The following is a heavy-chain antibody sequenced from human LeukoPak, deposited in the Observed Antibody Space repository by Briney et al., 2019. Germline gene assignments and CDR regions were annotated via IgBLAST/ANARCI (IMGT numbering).Heavy chain of an antibody. Sequence: PSETLSLTCTVSGGSISSYYWSWIRQAPGTGLERIGHIYYSGSTNYDPSLASRVTISVDTSKNQFSLKLSSVTATDTALYYCARGGTDFDYWGQGTLVTVSS. CDR2: IYYSGST. CDR3: ARGGTDFDY. V-gene: IGHV4-59*08. CDR1: GGSISSYY. J-gene: IGHJ4*02. D-gene: IGHD2-15*01.